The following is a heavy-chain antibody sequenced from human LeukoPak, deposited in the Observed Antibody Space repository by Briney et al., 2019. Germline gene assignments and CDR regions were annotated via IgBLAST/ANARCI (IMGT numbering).Heavy chain of an antibody. Sequence: SDTLSLTCTVSGGSISSTTYYWGWIPQPPGKGLEWIESIYHSGSTYYNPSLKSRVTISVDTSKNQFSLKLSSVTAADTAVYYCAKKFGGLELYPAIDYWGQGTLVTVSS. CDR2: IYHSGST. V-gene: IGHV4-39*07. CDR3: AKKFGGLELYPAIDY. D-gene: IGHD1-7*01. J-gene: IGHJ4*02. CDR1: GGSISSTTYY.